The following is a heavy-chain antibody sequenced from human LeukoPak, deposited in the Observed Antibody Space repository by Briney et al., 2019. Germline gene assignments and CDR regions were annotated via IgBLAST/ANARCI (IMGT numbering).Heavy chain of an antibody. D-gene: IGHD3-9*01. J-gene: IGHJ4*02. CDR3: AKDSAGDWDYFDY. CDR1: GFTFDDYA. CDR2: ISWNSGSI. V-gene: IGHV3-9*01. Sequence: PGGSLRLSCAASGFTFDDYAMHWVRQAPGKGLEWVSGISWNSGSIGYADSVKGRFTISRDNAKNSLYLQMNSLRAEDTAVYYCAKDSAGDWDYFDYWGQGTLVTVSS.